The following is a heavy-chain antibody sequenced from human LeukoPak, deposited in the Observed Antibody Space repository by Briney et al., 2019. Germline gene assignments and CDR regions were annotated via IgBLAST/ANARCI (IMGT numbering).Heavy chain of an antibody. V-gene: IGHV3-23*01. J-gene: IGHJ4*02. CDR3: AKWKYSNSGIDDY. CDR1: GFTFSSYG. Sequence: GRSLRLSCAASGFTFSSYGMHWVRQAPGKGLEWVAVISGSGDNTYYADSVKGRFTISRDNSKNMLYLQMNSLRAEDTAVYYCAKWKYSNSGIDDYWGQGTLVTVSS. D-gene: IGHD6-6*01. CDR2: ISGSGDNT.